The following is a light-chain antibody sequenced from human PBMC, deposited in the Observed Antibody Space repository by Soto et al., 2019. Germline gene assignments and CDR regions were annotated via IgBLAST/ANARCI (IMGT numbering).Light chain of an antibody. CDR1: QSVDSRY. Sequence: EVVLTQSPGTLSLSPGERATLSCRASQSVDSRYLAWYQQKPGQAPRLLIYGASSRATGIPDRFSGSVSGTDFTLTISRLEPEDFAVYYCQQYGSSPLFTFGPGTKVDIK. CDR3: QQYGSSPLFT. V-gene: IGKV3-20*01. CDR2: GAS. J-gene: IGKJ3*01.